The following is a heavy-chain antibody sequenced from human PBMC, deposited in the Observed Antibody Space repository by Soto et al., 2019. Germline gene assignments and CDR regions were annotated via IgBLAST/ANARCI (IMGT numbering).Heavy chain of an antibody. J-gene: IGHJ4*02. V-gene: IGHV4-39*01. D-gene: IGHD2-15*01. CDR2: IYYSGST. CDR1: GYTFTSYYMH. CDR3: ARHTPAISISDH. Sequence: SCKASGYTFTSYYMHWGWIRQPPGKGLEWIGSIYYSGSTYYNPSLKSRVTISVDTSKNQFSLKLSSVTAADTAVYYCARHTPAISISDHWGQGTLVTVSS.